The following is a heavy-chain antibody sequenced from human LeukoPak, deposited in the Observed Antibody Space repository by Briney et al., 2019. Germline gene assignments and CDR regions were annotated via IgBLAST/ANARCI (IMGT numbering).Heavy chain of an antibody. CDR1: GFTFSGFA. J-gene: IGHJ6*01. Sequence: PGGSPRLSCAASGFTFSGFAMSWVRRTPGKGLEWVSGISGTGDITLYADSVKGRFTISRDNSKNTLYLEMNSLRAEDTAIYYCAKMKGHPLPKYYMDVWGQGTTVTVSS. V-gene: IGHV3-23*01. D-gene: IGHD1-26*01. CDR3: AKMKGHPLPKYYMDV. CDR2: ISGTGDIT.